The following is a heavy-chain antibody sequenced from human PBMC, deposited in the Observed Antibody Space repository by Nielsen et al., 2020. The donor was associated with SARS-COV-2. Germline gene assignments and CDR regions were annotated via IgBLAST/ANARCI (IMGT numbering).Heavy chain of an antibody. CDR3: ARGGEYSSGWFTSYYGMDV. V-gene: IGHV3-20*04. CDR2: INRNGGST. D-gene: IGHD6-19*01. CDR1: GFTFDDYG. Sequence: GESLKISCAASGFTFDDYGMSWVRQAPGKGLEWVSGINRNGGSTGYADSVKGRFTISRDNAKNSLYLQMNSLRAEDTAVYYCARGGEYSSGWFTSYYGMDVWGQGTTVTVSS. J-gene: IGHJ6*02.